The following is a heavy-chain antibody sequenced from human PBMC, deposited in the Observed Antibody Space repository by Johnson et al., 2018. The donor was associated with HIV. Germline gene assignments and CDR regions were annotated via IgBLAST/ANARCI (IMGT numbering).Heavy chain of an antibody. J-gene: IGHJ3*02. V-gene: IGHV3-48*03. CDR3: AREGGAVASRGFDI. D-gene: IGHD6-19*01. Sequence: VQLVESGGGLVQPGGSLRLSCAASGFTFSSYWMSWVRQAPGKGLEWVSYISSDGTTIYDADSVKGRFTISRDKSKKTLYLQMNSLRAEDTAVYYCAREGGAVASRGFDIWGQGTMVTVSS. CDR2: ISSDGTTI. CDR1: GFTFSSYW.